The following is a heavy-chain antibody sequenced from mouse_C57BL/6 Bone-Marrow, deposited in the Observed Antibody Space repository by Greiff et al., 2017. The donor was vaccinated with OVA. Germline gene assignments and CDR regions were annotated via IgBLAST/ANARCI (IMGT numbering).Heavy chain of an antibody. D-gene: IGHD1-1*01. J-gene: IGHJ4*01. CDR3: ARDHYGSSGDYYAMDY. CDR1: GYTFTSYW. V-gene: IGHV1-64*01. CDR2: INPNSGCT. Sequence: QVQLQQPGAELVKPGASVKLSCKASGYTFTSYWMHWVKQRPGPGLEWIGMINPNSGCTTYNQKFKSKATLTVDKSSSTAYIKLSSLTSEDSAVYYWARDHYGSSGDYYAMDYWGQGTSVTVSS.